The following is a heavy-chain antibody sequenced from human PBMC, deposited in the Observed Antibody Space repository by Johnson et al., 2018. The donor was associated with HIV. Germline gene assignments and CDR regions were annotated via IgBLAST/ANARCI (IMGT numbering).Heavy chain of an antibody. CDR2: ISSGDRT. J-gene: IGHJ3*02. D-gene: IGHD5-18*01. V-gene: IGHV3-53*01. CDR3: ARWVDTTFDI. CDR1: GFTVSRNY. Sequence: VQLVESGGGLIQPGGSLRLSCAASGFTVSRNYMTWVRQAPGKGLEWVSVISSGDRTYYADSVKGRFTISRDNSKNTLYLQMNSLRAEDTAVYYCARWVDTTFDIWGQGTVVTVSS.